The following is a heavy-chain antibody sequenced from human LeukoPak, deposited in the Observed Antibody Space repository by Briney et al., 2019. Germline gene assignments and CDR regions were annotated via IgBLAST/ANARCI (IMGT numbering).Heavy chain of an antibody. CDR1: GDSSSSYY. Sequence: SETLSLTCTVSGDSSSSYYWSWIRQPAGKGLEWIGRIYTTGCTNYNPSLKGRVTMSVDTSKNQFSLKLTSVTAADTAVYYCAREFKEWGQGTLVTVSS. CDR3: AREFKE. V-gene: IGHV4-4*07. CDR2: IYTTGCT. J-gene: IGHJ4*02.